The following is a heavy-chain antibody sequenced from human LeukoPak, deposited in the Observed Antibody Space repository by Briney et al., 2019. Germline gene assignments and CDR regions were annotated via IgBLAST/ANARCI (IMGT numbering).Heavy chain of an antibody. Sequence: GESLKISCKHSEYSFPNYWIGWVRQMPGKGLEWMGIIYPGDSDTRYSPSFQGQVTISADKSISTAYLQWSSLKASDTAMYYCAIFDFLFGEIDNWFDPWGQGTQVTVSS. J-gene: IGHJ5*02. V-gene: IGHV5-51*01. CDR3: AIFDFLFGEIDNWFDP. D-gene: IGHD3-16*01. CDR2: IYPGDSDT. CDR1: EYSFPNYW.